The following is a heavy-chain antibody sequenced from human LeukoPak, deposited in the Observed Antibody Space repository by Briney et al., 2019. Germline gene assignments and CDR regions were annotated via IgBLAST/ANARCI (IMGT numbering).Heavy chain of an antibody. CDR2: IYSGGST. CDR3: ARDKSRGWPFDY. CDR1: GFTVSSNY. D-gene: IGHD6-19*01. Sequence: GGSLRLSCAASGFTVSSNYMSWVRQAPGKGLEWVSVIYSGGSTYYADSVKGRFTISRDNSKNTLYLQMNSLRAEDTAVYYCARDKSRGWPFDYWGQGILVAVSS. J-gene: IGHJ4*02. V-gene: IGHV3-53*01.